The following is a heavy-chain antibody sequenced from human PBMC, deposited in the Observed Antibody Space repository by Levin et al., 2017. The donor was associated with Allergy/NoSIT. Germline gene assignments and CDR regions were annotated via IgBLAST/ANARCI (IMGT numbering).Heavy chain of an antibody. CDR1: GGSISSGGYS. CDR2: IYDSRST. D-gene: IGHD2-15*01. V-gene: IGHV4-30-2*06. J-gene: IGHJ3*02. Sequence: SSETLSLTCAVSGGSISSGGYSWSWIRQSPGKGLEWIGYIYDSRSTYYNPSLKSRVTISVDWSKNQFSLNLTSVTAADTAVYFCARGVAAASHAFDIWGQGTMFTVSS. CDR3: ARGVAAASHAFDI.